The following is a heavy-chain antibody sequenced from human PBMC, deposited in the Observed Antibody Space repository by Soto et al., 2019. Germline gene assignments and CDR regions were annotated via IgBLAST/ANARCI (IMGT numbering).Heavy chain of an antibody. CDR2: IYWDDDK. Sequence: SGPTLVNPTQTLTLTCTFSGFSLSTSGVGVGWIRQPPGKALEWLALIYWDDDKRYSPSLKSRLTITKDTSKNQVVLTMTNMDPVDTATYYCAHSYYYDSSGYYLLDYWGQGTLVTVSS. CDR3: AHSYYYDSSGYYLLDY. D-gene: IGHD3-22*01. CDR1: GFSLSTSGVG. J-gene: IGHJ4*02. V-gene: IGHV2-5*02.